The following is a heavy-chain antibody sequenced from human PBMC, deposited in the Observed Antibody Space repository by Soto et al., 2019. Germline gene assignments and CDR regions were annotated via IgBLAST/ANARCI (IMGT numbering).Heavy chain of an antibody. J-gene: IGHJ6*03. CDR3: ARGAYSNYYYYMDV. D-gene: IGHD4-4*01. CDR1: GFTFSSYD. CDR2: IGTAGDT. V-gene: IGHV3-13*01. Sequence: EVQLVESGGGLVQPGGSLRLSCAASGFTFSSYDMHWVRQATGKGLEWVSAIGTAGDTYYPGSVKGRFTISRENAKNSVYLQMNSLRAVDTAVYYCARGAYSNYYYYMDVWGKGTTVTVSS.